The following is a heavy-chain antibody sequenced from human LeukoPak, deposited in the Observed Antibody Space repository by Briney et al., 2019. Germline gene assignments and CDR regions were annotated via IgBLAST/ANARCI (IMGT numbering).Heavy chain of an antibody. CDR3: ARDSSSIAVAVWYYFDY. D-gene: IGHD6-19*01. V-gene: IGHV3-23*01. CDR2: ISGSGGST. Sequence: GGSLRLSCAASGFTFSSYAMSWVRQAPGKGLEWVSAISGSGGSTYYADSVKGRFTISRDNSKNTLYLQMNSLRAEDTAVYYCARDSSSIAVAVWYYFDYWGQGTLVTVSS. CDR1: GFTFSSYA. J-gene: IGHJ4*02.